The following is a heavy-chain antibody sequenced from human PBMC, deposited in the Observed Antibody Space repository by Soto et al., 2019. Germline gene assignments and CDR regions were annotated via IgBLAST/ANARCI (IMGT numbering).Heavy chain of an antibody. Sequence: PSETLSLTCTVSGGSVSSGSYYWSWIRQPPGKGLEWLGYIYYSGSTNYNPSLKSRVTISVDTSKNQFSLKLSSVTAADTAVFYCASGAVYADSSGYQSPLYYYYGMDVWGQGTTVTVSS. CDR1: GGSVSSGSYY. CDR2: IYYSGST. J-gene: IGHJ6*02. CDR3: ASGAVYADSSGYQSPLYYYYGMDV. D-gene: IGHD3-22*01. V-gene: IGHV4-61*01.